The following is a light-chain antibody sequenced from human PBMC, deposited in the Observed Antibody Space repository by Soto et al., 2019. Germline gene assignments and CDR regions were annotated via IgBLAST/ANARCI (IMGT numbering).Light chain of an antibody. CDR1: QTVGQY. V-gene: IGKV3-11*01. CDR3: QQRFFWPRT. Sequence: EVVLTQSPATLSLSPGETATLSCRASQTVGQYIGWYQQKPGQAPRLLIYDTSKRASDIPARFSGSGSGTALTPTIRRLESEDVAVFYCQQRFFWPRTFGGGTRVDIK. J-gene: IGKJ4*01. CDR2: DTS.